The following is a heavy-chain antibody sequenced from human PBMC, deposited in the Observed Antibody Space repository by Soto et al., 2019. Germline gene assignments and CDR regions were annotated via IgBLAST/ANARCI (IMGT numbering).Heavy chain of an antibody. V-gene: IGHV3-48*01. J-gene: IGHJ2*01. CDR2: ISLSSANI. Sequence: EVQLVESGGGLVQPGGSLRLSCAASGFSLYNYAMDWVRQAPGQGLEWVAYISLSSANIHYADSVRGRFTVSRDNAKNLLYLQMNSLRADYTAVYYCVRDPSRGNDWARYVDLWGRGTLVTVSS. CDR1: GFSLYNYA. CDR3: VRDPSRGNDWARYVDL. D-gene: IGHD1-1*01.